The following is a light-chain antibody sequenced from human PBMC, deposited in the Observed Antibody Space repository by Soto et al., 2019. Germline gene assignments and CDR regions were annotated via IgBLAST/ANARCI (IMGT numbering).Light chain of an antibody. CDR1: QIVSSSY. J-gene: IGKJ2*01. V-gene: IGKV3-20*01. Sequence: EIVLTQSPGTLSLSPGERATVSCRTSQIVSSSYLVWYQQKPGQPPRLLIYGASSRAIGVPDRFSGSGSGTDFTLTVTRLEPEDSAVYYCQHYGRSPPFTFGQGTRLEI. CDR3: QHYGRSPPFT. CDR2: GAS.